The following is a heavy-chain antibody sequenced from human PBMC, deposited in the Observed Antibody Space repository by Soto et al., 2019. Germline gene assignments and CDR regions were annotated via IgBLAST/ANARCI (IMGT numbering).Heavy chain of an antibody. J-gene: IGHJ4*02. CDR3: ARRLVVPAAIDS. D-gene: IGHD2-2*01. Sequence: QVQLQQWGAGLLKPSETLSLTCAVYGGSFSGYYWSWIRQPPGKGLEWIGEINHSGSTNYNPSLKSRVTISVDTSKNQFSLKLSSVTAADTAVYYCARRLVVPAAIDSWGQGTLVTVSS. V-gene: IGHV4-34*01. CDR1: GGSFSGYY. CDR2: INHSGST.